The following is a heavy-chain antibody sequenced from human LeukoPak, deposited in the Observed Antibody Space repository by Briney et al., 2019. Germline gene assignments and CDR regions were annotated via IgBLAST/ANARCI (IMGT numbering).Heavy chain of an antibody. CDR1: GGSISSGDYY. CDR2: IYYSGST. Sequence: DPSQTLSLTCTVSGGSISSGDYYWRWIRQPPGKGLEWIGYIYYSGSTYYNPSLKSRVTISVDTSKNQFSLKLSSVTAADTAMYYCARSPGYCSGGSCYYYGMDVWGQGTTVTVSS. D-gene: IGHD2-15*01. V-gene: IGHV4-30-4*01. J-gene: IGHJ6*02. CDR3: ARSPGYCSGGSCYYYGMDV.